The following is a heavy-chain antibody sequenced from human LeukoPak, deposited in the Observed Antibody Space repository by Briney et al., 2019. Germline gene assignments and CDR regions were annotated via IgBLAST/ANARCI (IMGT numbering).Heavy chain of an antibody. CDR2: ISAYNGNI. V-gene: IGHV1-18*01. CDR3: ARGLQIGFLEY. CDR1: GYTFTSYG. D-gene: IGHD4-11*01. J-gene: IGHJ4*02. Sequence: ASVKVSCKASGYTFTSYGLGWVRQAPGQGPEWMGWISAYNGNINYAQKFQGRLTLTTEKSTSTGYMELRSLRSDDTAVYYCARGLQIGFLEYWGQGTLVTVSS.